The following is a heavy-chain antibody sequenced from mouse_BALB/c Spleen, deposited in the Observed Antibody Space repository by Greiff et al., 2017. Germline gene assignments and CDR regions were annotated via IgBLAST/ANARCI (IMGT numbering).Heavy chain of an antibody. V-gene: IGHV1-87*01. CDR2: IYPGDGDT. Sequence: VQLQQSGAELARPGASVKLSCKASGYTFTSYWMQWVKQRPGQGLEWIGAIYPGDGDTRYTQKFKGKATLTADKSSSTAYMQLSSLASEDSAVYYCSNWDASFDYWGQGTTLTVSS. J-gene: IGHJ2*01. CDR3: SNWDASFDY. D-gene: IGHD4-1*01. CDR1: GYTFTSYW.